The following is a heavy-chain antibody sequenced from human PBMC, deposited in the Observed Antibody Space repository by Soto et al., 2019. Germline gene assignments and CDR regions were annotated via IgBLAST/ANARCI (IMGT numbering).Heavy chain of an antibody. CDR2: FYDSETT. CDR3: ARSSVGFGDLKS. V-gene: IGHV4-31*03. J-gene: IGHJ4*02. D-gene: IGHD3-10*01. Sequence: QVQLQESGPGLVKPSQTLSLTCTVYCASISSRTDYWTWARQHPGEGLEWIGYFYDSETTHYNPFLRSRISISVDTSKNHFSLNMRTVTAADTAVYFCARSSVGFGDLKSWGQGALVVVSS. CDR1: CASISSRTDY.